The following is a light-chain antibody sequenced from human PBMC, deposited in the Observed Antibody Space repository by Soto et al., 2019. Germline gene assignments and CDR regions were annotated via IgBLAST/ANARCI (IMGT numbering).Light chain of an antibody. J-gene: IGKJ1*01. CDR2: DTS. Sequence: EMVLTQSPVTLSLSPGERATLSCRASQSVSNYLAWYQQKPGQAPRLLIYDTSTRATGIPARFSGSGSGTDFTLTVSSLEPEDFAVYYCQQRSSWPPWTFGQGTKVEIK. CDR3: QQRSSWPPWT. CDR1: QSVSNY. V-gene: IGKV3-11*01.